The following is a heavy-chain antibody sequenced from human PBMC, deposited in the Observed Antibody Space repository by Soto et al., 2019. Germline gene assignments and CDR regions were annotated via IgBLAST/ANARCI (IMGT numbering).Heavy chain of an antibody. CDR1: GDSITAYY. V-gene: IGHV4-59*01. CDR2: IYHNGET. J-gene: IGHJ6*02. CDR3: AIDKGGEFLKGSGMDV. D-gene: IGHD3-10*01. Sequence: QMQLQESGPGLVKPSETLSLICSVSGDSITAYYLSWLRQSPGKELEWIGYIYHNGETNYNPSLKCRVTIAAAPSKTQFSLRLSSVTAADTGVYYCAIDKGGEFLKGSGMDVWGQGTTVIVSS.